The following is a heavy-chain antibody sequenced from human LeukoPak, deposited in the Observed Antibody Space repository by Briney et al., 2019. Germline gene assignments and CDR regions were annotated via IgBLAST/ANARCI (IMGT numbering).Heavy chain of an antibody. CDR1: GYSFTSYW. CDR3: ARLVYSGSWEDAFDI. V-gene: IGHV5-51*01. J-gene: IGHJ3*02. D-gene: IGHD1-26*01. Sequence: GESLKISCKGSGYSFTSYWIGWVRQMPGKGLEWMGIIYPGDSDTRYSPSFQGQVTISADKSISTAYLQWSSQKASDTAMYYCARLVYSGSWEDAFDIWGQGTMVTVSS. CDR2: IYPGDSDT.